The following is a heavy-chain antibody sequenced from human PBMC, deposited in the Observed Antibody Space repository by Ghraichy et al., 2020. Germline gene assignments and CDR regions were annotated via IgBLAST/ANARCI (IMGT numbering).Heavy chain of an antibody. CDR1: GFTFSSYA. J-gene: IGHJ4*02. D-gene: IGHD2-15*01. CDR2: ISYDGSNK. V-gene: IGHV3-30-3*01. Sequence: GGSLRLSCAASGFTFSSYAMHWVRQAPGKGLEWVAVISYDGSNKYYADSVKGRFTISRDNSKNTLYLQMNSLRAEDTAVYYCARDRVVVAVLSGGSYYFDYWGQGTLVTVSS. CDR3: ARDRVVVAVLSGGSYYFDY.